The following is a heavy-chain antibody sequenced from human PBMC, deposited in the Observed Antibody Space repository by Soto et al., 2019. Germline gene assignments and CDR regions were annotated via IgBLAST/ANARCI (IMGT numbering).Heavy chain of an antibody. Sequence: EVQLLESGGGLVQPGGSLRLSCAASGFTFSSYAMNWVRQAPGKGLAWVSAISGSAATTHFADSVKGRITISRDNSKNSLYLQINSLRAEDTAVYYCAKDWSYYDSSGSYSHPYWGQGTLVTVSS. D-gene: IGHD3-22*01. CDR2: ISGSAATT. CDR1: GFTFSSYA. V-gene: IGHV3-23*01. CDR3: AKDWSYYDSSGSYSHPY. J-gene: IGHJ4*02.